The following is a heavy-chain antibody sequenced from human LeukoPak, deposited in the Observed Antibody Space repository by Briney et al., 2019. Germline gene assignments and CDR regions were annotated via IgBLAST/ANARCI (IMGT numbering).Heavy chain of an antibody. V-gene: IGHV3-13*01. Sequence: PGGSLRLSCAASGFTFSRSDMHWVRQASGKGLEWVSAIGTAGDTYYPDSVKGRFTISRDNSKNTLYLQMNSLRAEDTAVYYCARSLPMIVVVILGYWGQGTLVTVSS. CDR2: IGTAGDT. J-gene: IGHJ4*02. CDR1: GFTFSRSD. D-gene: IGHD3-22*01. CDR3: ARSLPMIVVVILGY.